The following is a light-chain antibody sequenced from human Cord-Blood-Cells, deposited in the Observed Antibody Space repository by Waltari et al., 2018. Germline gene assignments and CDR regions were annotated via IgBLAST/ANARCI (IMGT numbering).Light chain of an antibody. V-gene: IGLV2-14*01. CDR2: EVS. CDR3: SSYTSSSTYV. Sequence: QSALTQPASVSGSPGQSITISCTGTSSDVGGYNYVSWYQQRPGKAPKLMIYEVSNRPSGGSNRFSGSKSGNTASLTISGLQAEDEADYYCSSYTSSSTYVFGTGTKVTVL. J-gene: IGLJ1*01. CDR1: SSDVGGYNY.